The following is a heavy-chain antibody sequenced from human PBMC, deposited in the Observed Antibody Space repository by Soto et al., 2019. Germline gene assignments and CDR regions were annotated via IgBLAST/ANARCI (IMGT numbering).Heavy chain of an antibody. CDR3: GRDTSMGGRYYYGVDV. CDR1: GFTFNIYG. Sequence: QVQLVESGGGVVQSGRSLRLSCAASGFTFNIYGLHWVRQTPGKGLEWVAAISFDGSTRSYADSAKGRFTISRDDSKKTLHLVMNSLRSEDTAVYYCGRDTSMGGRYYYGVDVWGQGTTVIVSS. V-gene: IGHV3-30*03. J-gene: IGHJ6*02. CDR2: ISFDGSTR. D-gene: IGHD2-15*01.